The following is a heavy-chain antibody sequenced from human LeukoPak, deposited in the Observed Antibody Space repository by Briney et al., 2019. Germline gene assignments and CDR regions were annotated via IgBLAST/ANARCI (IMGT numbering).Heavy chain of an antibody. CDR2: INHSGST. CDR3: ARGGLYSSGWYFDRAPFDY. CDR1: GGSISSSSYY. V-gene: IGHV4-39*07. J-gene: IGHJ4*02. Sequence: SETLSLTCTVSGGSISSSSYYWGWIRQPPGKGLEWIGEINHSGSTNYNPSLKSRVTISVDTSKNQFSLKLSSVTAADTAVYYCARGGLYSSGWYFDRAPFDYWGQGTLVTVSS. D-gene: IGHD6-19*01.